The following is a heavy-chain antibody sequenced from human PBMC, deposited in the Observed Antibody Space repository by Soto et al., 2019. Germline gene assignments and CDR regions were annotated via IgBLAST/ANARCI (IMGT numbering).Heavy chain of an antibody. V-gene: IGHV3-33*05. J-gene: IGHJ3*01. D-gene: IGHD2-21*02. CDR2: ISFDSRDK. Sequence: QVQLVESGGGVVQPGRSLRLSCAASGFTFSAYGIHWVRQAPGKGLEWVATISFDSRDKLYVDSMNGRLTISRENSRNTVYLQMDSLRAEDTAVYHCARVCGGDSGNAFDVWGQGTVVAVSS. CDR1: GFTFSAYG. CDR3: ARVCGGDSGNAFDV.